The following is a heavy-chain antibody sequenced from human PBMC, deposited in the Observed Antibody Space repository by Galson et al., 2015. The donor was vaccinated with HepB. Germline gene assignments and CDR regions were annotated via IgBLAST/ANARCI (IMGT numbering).Heavy chain of an antibody. V-gene: IGHV1-2*02. CDR3: ARAPWGRAFDI. CDR2: INPNSGGT. J-gene: IGHJ3*02. CDR1: GYTFTGYY. D-gene: IGHD7-27*01. Sequence: SVKVSCKASGYTFTGYYMHWVRQAPGQGLEWMGWINPNSGGTNYAQKFQGRVTMTRDTSISTAYMEVNRLRSDGTAVYYCARAPWGRAFDIWGQGTLVAVSS.